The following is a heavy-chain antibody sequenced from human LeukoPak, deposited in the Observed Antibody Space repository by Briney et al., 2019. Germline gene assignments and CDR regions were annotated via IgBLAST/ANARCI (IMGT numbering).Heavy chain of an antibody. CDR1: GYTFTSYG. CDR2: IIPIFGTA. D-gene: IGHD5-12*01. CDR3: ARAIVATMSYYYMDV. V-gene: IGHV1-69*13. Sequence: SVKVSCKASGYTFTSYGISWVRQAPGQGLEWMGGIIPIFGTANYAQKFQGRVTITADESTSTAYMELSSLRSEDTAVYYCARAIVATMSYYYMDVWGKGTTVTVSS. J-gene: IGHJ6*03.